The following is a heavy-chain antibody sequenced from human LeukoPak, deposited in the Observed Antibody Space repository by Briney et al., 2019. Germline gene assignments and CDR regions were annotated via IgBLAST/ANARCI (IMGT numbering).Heavy chain of an antibody. CDR3: ALIVVVATNPYNWFDP. CDR2: INPNSGGT. V-gene: IGHV1-2*02. D-gene: IGHD2-15*01. J-gene: IGHJ5*02. Sequence: ASVKVSCKASGYTFTGYYMHWVRQAPGQGLEWMGWINPNSGGTNYVQKFQGRVTMTRDTSISTAYMELSRLRSDDTAVYYCALIVVVATNPYNWFDPWGQGTLVTVSS. CDR1: GYTFTGYY.